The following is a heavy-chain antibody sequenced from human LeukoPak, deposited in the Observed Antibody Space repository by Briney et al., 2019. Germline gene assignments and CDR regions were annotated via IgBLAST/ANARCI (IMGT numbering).Heavy chain of an antibody. CDR3: AREALGYCSGGRCGNAFDI. D-gene: IGHD2-15*01. CDR1: GGSISRGGYS. V-gene: IGHV4-30-2*01. CDR2: IYHSGST. Sequence: SETLSLTCAVSGGSISRGGYSWSWIRQPPGKGLEWIGYIYHSGSTYYNPSLKSRVTISVDRSKNQFSLKLSSVTAADTAVYYCAREALGYCSGGRCGNAFDIWGQGTMVTVSS. J-gene: IGHJ3*02.